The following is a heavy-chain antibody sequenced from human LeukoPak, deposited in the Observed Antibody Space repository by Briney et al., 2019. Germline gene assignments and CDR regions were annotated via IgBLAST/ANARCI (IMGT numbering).Heavy chain of an antibody. V-gene: IGHV3-66*01. CDR1: GFTVSTNY. J-gene: IGHJ4*02. Sequence: GGSLRLSCAASGFTVSTNYLSWVRQAPGTGLEWVSVIYSGGSTYYADSVKGRFTISRDNSKNTLYLQMNSLRAGDTAVYYCARVASLSSGNADYFDYWGQGTLVTVSS. CDR3: ARVASLSSGNADYFDY. CDR2: IYSGGST. D-gene: IGHD5-12*01.